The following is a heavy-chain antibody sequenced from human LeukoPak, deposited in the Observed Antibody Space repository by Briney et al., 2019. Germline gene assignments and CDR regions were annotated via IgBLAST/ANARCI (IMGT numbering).Heavy chain of an antibody. D-gene: IGHD2-21*02. CDR3: ARTTGLGGGDYYPNDL. CDR1: GYTFTSYA. Sequence: GASVKVSCKASGYTFTSYAMNWVRQAPGQGLEWMGRISLHNGNLDYAQKFQGRLTVTTDTSTNTVYMELRSLKSDDTAVYFCARTTGLGGGDYYPNDLWGQGSLVTVSS. J-gene: IGHJ4*02. V-gene: IGHV1-18*01. CDR2: ISLHNGNL.